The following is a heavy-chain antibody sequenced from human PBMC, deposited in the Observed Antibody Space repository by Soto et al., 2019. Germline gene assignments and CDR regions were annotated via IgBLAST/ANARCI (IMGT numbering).Heavy chain of an antibody. V-gene: IGHV3-23*01. CDR3: ARPRGYGVFDAYDI. J-gene: IGHJ3*02. Sequence: VGSLRLSCAASGFTFSTYAMSWVRQAPGKGLEWVSAISGSGGPTYYADSVQGRFTISRDNSMNILYLQMNSLRIEDTAVYYCARPRGYGVFDAYDIWGQGTMVTVSS. CDR2: ISGSGGPT. D-gene: IGHD4-17*01. CDR1: GFTFSTYA.